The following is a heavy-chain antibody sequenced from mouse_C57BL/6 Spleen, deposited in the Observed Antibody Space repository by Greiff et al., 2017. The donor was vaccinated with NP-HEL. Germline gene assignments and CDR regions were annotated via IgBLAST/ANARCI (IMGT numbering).Heavy chain of an antibody. CDR2: ISDGGSYT. V-gene: IGHV5-4*01. CDR1: GFTFSSYA. Sequence: EVKLVESGGGLVKPGGSLKLSCAASGFTFSSYAMSWVRQTPEKRLEWVATISDGGSYTYYPDNVKGRFTISRDNAKNNLYLQMSHLKSEDTAMYYCARDSLYGAPFAYWGQGTLVTVSA. D-gene: IGHD6-1*01. J-gene: IGHJ3*01. CDR3: ARDSLYGAPFAY.